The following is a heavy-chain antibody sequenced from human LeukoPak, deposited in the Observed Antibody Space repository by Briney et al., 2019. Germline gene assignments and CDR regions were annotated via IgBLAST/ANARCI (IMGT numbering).Heavy chain of an antibody. CDR1: GYSFTSYW. CDR2: IYPVDSDT. D-gene: IGHD5-12*01. V-gene: IGHV5-51*01. Sequence: GESLKISCKGSGYSFTSYWIGWVRQMPGKGLEWRGIIYPVDSDTRYSPSFQGQVTISADKSISTAYLQWSSLKAWDTAMYYCAIQEAGYSGYDSGAFDIWGQGTMVTVSS. CDR3: AIQEAGYSGYDSGAFDI. J-gene: IGHJ3*02.